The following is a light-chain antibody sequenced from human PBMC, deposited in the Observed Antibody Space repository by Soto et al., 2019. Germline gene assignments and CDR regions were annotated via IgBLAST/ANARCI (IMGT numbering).Light chain of an antibody. V-gene: IGKV3-15*01. CDR1: QSVSSS. CDR3: QQYDSSPRT. J-gene: IGKJ1*01. CDR2: GAS. Sequence: EVVMTQSPATLSVSPGDTATLSCRSSQSVSSSLAWYQQKPGQPPRLLIYGASTRATGVPARFSGSGSGTDFTLTINRLEPEDFAVYYCQQYDSSPRTFGQGTKVDIK.